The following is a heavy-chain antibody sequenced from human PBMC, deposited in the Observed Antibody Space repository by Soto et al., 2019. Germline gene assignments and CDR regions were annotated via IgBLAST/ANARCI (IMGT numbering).Heavy chain of an antibody. Sequence: ASVKVSCKASGYTFTSHGISWVRQAPGQGLEWMGWISAYNGSTYYADSVKGRFTISRHNSKNTLYLQMNSLRAEDTAVYYCARNPMTSTAFDIWGQGTMVTVSS. V-gene: IGHV1-18*01. D-gene: IGHD2-21*02. CDR3: ARNPMTSTAFDI. CDR1: GYTFTSHG. J-gene: IGHJ3*02. CDR2: ISAYNGST.